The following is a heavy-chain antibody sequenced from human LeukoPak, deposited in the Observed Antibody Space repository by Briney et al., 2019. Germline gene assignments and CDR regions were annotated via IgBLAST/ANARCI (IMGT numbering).Heavy chain of an antibody. V-gene: IGHV4-34*01. D-gene: IGHD2-15*01. CDR1: GGSFSGYY. J-gene: IGHJ6*03. CDR2: INHSGST. CDR3: ARVFADIVVVVAATSYYYYMDV. Sequence: SETLSLTCAVYGGSFSGYYWSWLRQPPGKGLEWIGEINHSGSTNYNPSLKSRVTISVDTSKNQFSLKLSSVTAADTAVYYCARVFADIVVVVAATSYYYYMDVWGKGTTVTVSS.